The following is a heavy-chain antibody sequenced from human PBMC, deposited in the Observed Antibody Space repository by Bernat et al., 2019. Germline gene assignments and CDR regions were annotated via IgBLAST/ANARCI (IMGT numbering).Heavy chain of an antibody. CDR3: ARARAIAARPGGFDY. D-gene: IGHD6-6*01. J-gene: IGHJ4*02. V-gene: IGHV3-33*01. CDR1: GFTFSSYG. CDR2: IWYDGSNK. Sequence: VQLVESGGGVVQPGRSLRLSCAASGFTFSSYGMHWVRQAPGKGLEWVAVIWYDGSNKYYADSVKGRFTISRDNSKNTLYLQMNSLRAEDTAVYHCARARAIAARPGGFDYWGQGTLVTVSS.